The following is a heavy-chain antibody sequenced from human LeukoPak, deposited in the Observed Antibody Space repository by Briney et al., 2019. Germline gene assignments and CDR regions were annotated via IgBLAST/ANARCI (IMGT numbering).Heavy chain of an antibody. D-gene: IGHD4-11*01. CDR3: ATSAGDYRAGHYYYMGV. CDR1: GYTFTGYY. V-gene: IGHV1-2*02. CDR2: INPNTAGT. Sequence: ASVKVSCKASGYTFTGYYFHWVRQAPGQGLEWMGCINPNTAGTKYAQKSLGGVTLTWDTSISTAYMELNRLTSDDTAVYYCATSAGDYRAGHYYYMGVWGKGTSVTVSS. J-gene: IGHJ6*03.